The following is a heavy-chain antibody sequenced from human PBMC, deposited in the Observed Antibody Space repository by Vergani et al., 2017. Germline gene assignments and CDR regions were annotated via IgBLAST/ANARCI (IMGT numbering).Heavy chain of an antibody. V-gene: IGHV1-46*01. D-gene: IGHD1-26*01. J-gene: IGHJ3*02. CDR3: AREGAMKSGSYYVSRSFDI. CDR1: GYTFTSYY. CDR2: INPSGGST. Sequence: QVQLVQSGAEVKKPGASVKVSCKASGYTFTSYYMHWVRQAPGQGLEWMGIINPSGGSTSYAQKFQGRVTMTRDTSISTAYMELSRLRSDDTAVYYCAREGAMKSGSYYVSRSFDIWGQGTMVTVSS.